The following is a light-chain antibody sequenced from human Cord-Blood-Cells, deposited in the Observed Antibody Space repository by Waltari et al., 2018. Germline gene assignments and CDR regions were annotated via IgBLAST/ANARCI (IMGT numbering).Light chain of an antibody. CDR2: EVS. V-gene: IGLV2-8*01. Sequence: QSALTQPPSASGSPGQSVTISCTGTSSDVGGYNYVSWYQQHPGKAPKLMIYEVSNRPAGVPDRFLGSNSGNTASLTVSGLQAEEEADYDCSSYAGSNNVVFGGGTKLTVL. CDR3: SSYAGSNNVV. CDR1: SSDVGGYNY. J-gene: IGLJ2*01.